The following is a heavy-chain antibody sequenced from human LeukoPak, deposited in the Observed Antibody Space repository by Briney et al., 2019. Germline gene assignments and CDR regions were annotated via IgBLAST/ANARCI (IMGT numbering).Heavy chain of an antibody. CDR2: TYYRSKWYN. D-gene: IGHD1-1*01. CDR1: GDSVSSNSAA. CDR3: VRARTVRDPYYYYGMDV. V-gene: IGHV6-1*01. Sequence: SQTLSLTCAISGDSVSSNSAAWNWIRQSPSRGLEWLGRTYYRSKWYNDYAVSVKSRITNNPDTTKNQFSLQLNSVTPEDTAVYYCVRARTVRDPYYYYGMDVWGQGTTVTVSS. J-gene: IGHJ6*02.